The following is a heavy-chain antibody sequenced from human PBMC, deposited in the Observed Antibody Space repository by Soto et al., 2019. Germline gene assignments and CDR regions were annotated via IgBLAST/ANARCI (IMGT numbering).Heavy chain of an antibody. D-gene: IGHD3-10*01. J-gene: IGHJ4*02. CDR2: ISGSGGST. CDR1: GFSLSSYA. CDR3: ARFGSGNPFEDY. V-gene: IGHV3-23*01. Sequence: EVQLLESGGGLVQPGGSLRLSCAASGFSLSSYAMSWVRQAPGKGLEWVSAISGSGGSTYYADSVKGRFTISRDNSKNTLYLQMNSLRVEDTAVYYCARFGSGNPFEDYWGQGTLVTFSS.